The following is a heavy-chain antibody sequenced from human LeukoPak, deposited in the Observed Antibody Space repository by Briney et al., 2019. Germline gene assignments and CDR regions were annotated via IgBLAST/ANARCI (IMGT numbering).Heavy chain of an antibody. V-gene: IGHV5-51*01. J-gene: IGHJ3*02. CDR2: IYPGDSDT. Sequence: GESLQISCKGSGYSFTSYWIGWVRPMPGKGLEWMGIIYPGDSDTRYSPSFQGQVTISADKSISTAYLQWSSLKASDTAMHYCASRSLHYYDSSGYLPFDIWGQGTMVTVSS. CDR1: GYSFTSYW. D-gene: IGHD3-22*01. CDR3: ASRSLHYYDSSGYLPFDI.